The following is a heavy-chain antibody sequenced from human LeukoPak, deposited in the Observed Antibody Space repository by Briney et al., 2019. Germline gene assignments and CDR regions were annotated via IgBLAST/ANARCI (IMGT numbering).Heavy chain of an antibody. J-gene: IGHJ5*02. Sequence: GASVKVSCKASGYTFTSYGISWVRQAPGQGLEWMGWISAYNGNTNYAQKLQGRVTMTTDTSTRTAYMELRSLRSDDTAVYYCARDNLSMTTVTTHWFDPWGQGTLVTVSS. CDR3: ARDNLSMTTVTTHWFDP. CDR2: ISAYNGNT. CDR1: GYTFTSYG. D-gene: IGHD4-17*01. V-gene: IGHV1-18*01.